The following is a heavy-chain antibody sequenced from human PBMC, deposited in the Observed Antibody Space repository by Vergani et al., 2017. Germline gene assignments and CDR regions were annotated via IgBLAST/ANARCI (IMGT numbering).Heavy chain of an antibody. CDR1: GFTFSNAW. CDR2: IKSKTDGGTT. J-gene: IGHJ4*02. D-gene: IGHD3-3*01. CDR3: TTEGLRFLEWLLPNPYFDY. Sequence: EVQLVESGGGLVQPGGSLRLSCAASGFTFSNAWMSWVRQAPGKGLEWVGRIKSKTDGGTTDYAAPVKGRFTISRDDSKNTLYLQMNSLKTEDTAVYYCTTEGLRFLEWLLPNPYFDYWGQGTLVTVSS. V-gene: IGHV3-15*01.